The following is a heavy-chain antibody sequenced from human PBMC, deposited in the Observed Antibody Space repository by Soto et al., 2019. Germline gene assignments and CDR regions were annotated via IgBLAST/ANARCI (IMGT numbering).Heavy chain of an antibody. CDR2: ISGSAGST. J-gene: IGHJ6*02. CDR1: GFTFSSYA. V-gene: IGHV3-23*01. D-gene: IGHD4-17*01. Sequence: EVQLLEAGGGLVQPGGSLRLSCAASGFTFSSYAMSWVRQAPGKGLEGVSAISGSAGSTYYTDSVKGRFTISRDNSKNTLYLQMNNMGAEDTAIYYCAKRSYGAQYFYYYGMDVWGQGTTVTVSS. CDR3: AKRSYGAQYFYYYGMDV.